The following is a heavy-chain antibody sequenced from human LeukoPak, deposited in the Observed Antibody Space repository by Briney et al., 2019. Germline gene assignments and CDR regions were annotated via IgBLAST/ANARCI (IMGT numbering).Heavy chain of an antibody. CDR3: ARHVGYSNWFDP. CDR1: GYTFTDYY. J-gene: IGHJ5*02. V-gene: IGHV1-2*02. Sequence: ASVKVSCKASGYTFTDYYIHWVRQAPGQGLEWIGWINPNSGGTNYGQNTQGRVTMTRDTSISTAYMEVRSLRFDDTAMYYCARHVGYSNWFDPWGQGTLVTVSS. CDR2: INPNSGGT. D-gene: IGHD2-15*01.